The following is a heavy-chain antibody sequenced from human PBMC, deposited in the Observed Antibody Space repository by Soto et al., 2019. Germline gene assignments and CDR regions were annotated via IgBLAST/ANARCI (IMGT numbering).Heavy chain of an antibody. Sequence: QVQLVQSGAEVKKPGSSVKVSCKASGGTFSSYTISWVRQAPGQGLEWMGRIIPILGIANYEQKFQGRVTITADKSTSTAYMELSSLRSEDTAVYYCARPTYCSGGSCYWFDPWGQGTLVTVSS. J-gene: IGHJ5*02. CDR2: IIPILGIA. D-gene: IGHD2-15*01. CDR1: GGTFSSYT. CDR3: ARPTYCSGGSCYWFDP. V-gene: IGHV1-69*02.